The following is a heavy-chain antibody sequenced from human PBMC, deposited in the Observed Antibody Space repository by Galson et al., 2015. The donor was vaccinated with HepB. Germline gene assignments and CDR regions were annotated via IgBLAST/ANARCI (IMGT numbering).Heavy chain of an antibody. CDR2: VSADGFTT. V-gene: IGHV3-23*01. CDR1: GFTFSSYA. J-gene: IGHJ4*02. D-gene: IGHD3-22*01. Sequence: SLRLSCAASGFTFSSYAMTWVRQAPGKGLEWVSSVSADGFTTYYADSVEGRFTISRDKSKNTVYLQMSSLRADDTALYYCAKVDDASAYYPICDYWGRGTLVPVSS. CDR3: AKVDDASAYYPICDY.